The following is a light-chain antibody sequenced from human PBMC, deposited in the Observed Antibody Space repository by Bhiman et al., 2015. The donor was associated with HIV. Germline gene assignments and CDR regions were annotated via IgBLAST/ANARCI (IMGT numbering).Light chain of an antibody. CDR3: CSYAGSSTLRV. V-gene: IGLV2-23*02. Sequence: QSALTQPASVSGSPGQSITISCSGSSSDIGAYNFVSWYQHPPRTNVPKLIIYDVTKRPSGVSNRFSGSKSGNTASLTISGLQAEDEADYYCCSYAGSSTLRVFGGGTKLTVL. CDR1: SSDIGAYNF. J-gene: IGLJ3*02. CDR2: DVT.